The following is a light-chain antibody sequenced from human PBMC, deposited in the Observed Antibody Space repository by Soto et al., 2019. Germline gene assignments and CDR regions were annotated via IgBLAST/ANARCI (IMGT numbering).Light chain of an antibody. CDR3: HSYDSTLSGNYV. J-gene: IGLJ1*01. CDR1: TSDIGAGFD. V-gene: IGLV1-40*01. Sequence: QSVLTQPPSVSGAPGQRVTISCTGSTSDIGAGFDVHWYQQLPGKAPKLLIYGNTNRPSGVPDRFSGSKSGTSASLAITGLQAEDEAEYYCHSYDSTLSGNYVFGTGTKVTVL. CDR2: GNT.